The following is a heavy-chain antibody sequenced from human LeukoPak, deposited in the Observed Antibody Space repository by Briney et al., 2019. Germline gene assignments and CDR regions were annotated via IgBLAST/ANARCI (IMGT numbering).Heavy chain of an antibody. CDR2: IYYSAST. CDR3: AKQYRDGYFDY. D-gene: IGHD3-10*01. Sequence: SETLSLTCTVSGGSISGWYWSWIRQPPGKGLEWIGYIYYSASTNYNPSVKSRGTISVDTSKNQFSLKLSSVTAADTAVYYCAKQYRDGYFDYWGQGTLVTVSS. J-gene: IGHJ4*02. CDR1: GGSISGWY. V-gene: IGHV4-59*08.